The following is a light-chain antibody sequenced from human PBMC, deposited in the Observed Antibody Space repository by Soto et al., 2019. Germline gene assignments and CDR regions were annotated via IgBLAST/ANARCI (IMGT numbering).Light chain of an antibody. CDR2: DAS. J-gene: IGKJ3*01. Sequence: EIVLTQSPATLSLSPGERATLSCRASQSVSSYLAWYQQKPGQAPRLLIYDASNRATGIPARFSGSGSGTDFTLTICSIEPEDFAVYYSQQRSNWPPTFGPGTKVDIK. CDR3: QQRSNWPPT. V-gene: IGKV3-11*01. CDR1: QSVSSY.